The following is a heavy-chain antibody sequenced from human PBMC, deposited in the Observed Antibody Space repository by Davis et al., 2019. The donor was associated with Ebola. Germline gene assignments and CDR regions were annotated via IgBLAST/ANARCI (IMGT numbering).Heavy chain of an antibody. J-gene: IGHJ3*02. CDR2: IYYSGST. Sequence: PSETLSLTCTVSGGSISSYYWSWIRQPPGKGLEWIGYIYYSGSTNYNPSLKSRVTISVDTSKNQFSLKLSSVTAADTAVYYCARAGAVELEPWAFDIWGQGTMVTVSS. V-gene: IGHV4-59*01. CDR3: ARAGAVELEPWAFDI. D-gene: IGHD1-1*01. CDR1: GGSISSYY.